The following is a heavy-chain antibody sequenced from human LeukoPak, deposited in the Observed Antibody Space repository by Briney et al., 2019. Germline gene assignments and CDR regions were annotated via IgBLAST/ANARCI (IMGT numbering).Heavy chain of an antibody. V-gene: IGHV1-2*02. CDR2: INPNSGET. CDR3: APGGTYYSDYYYFDY. J-gene: IGHJ4*02. CDR1: GYTFTGYY. Sequence: ASVKVSCKPSGYTFTGYYLHWVRQAPGQGLGWMGWINPNSGETKYAQKFQGRVSMTRDTSISTAYMELGRLGSDDAAVYYCAPGGTYYSDYYYFDYWGQGTLVTVSS. D-gene: IGHD1-26*01.